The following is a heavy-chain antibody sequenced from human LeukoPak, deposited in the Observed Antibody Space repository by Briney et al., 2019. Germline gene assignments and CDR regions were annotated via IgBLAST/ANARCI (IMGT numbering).Heavy chain of an antibody. CDR2: INGDGSST. CDR3: AAYDSSGYASKYFQH. CDR1: GFTFSTYW. Sequence: PGGSLRLSCAASGFTFSTYWMHWVRQAPGKGLVWVSRINGDGSSTNYADSVKGRSTISRDNPKNTLYLQINSLRAKDTAVYYCAAYDSSGYASKYFQHWGQGTLVTVSS. V-gene: IGHV3-74*01. J-gene: IGHJ1*01. D-gene: IGHD3-22*01.